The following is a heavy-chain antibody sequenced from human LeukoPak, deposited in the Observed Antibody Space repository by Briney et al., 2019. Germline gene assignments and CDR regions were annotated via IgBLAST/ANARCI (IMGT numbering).Heavy chain of an antibody. Sequence: SETLSLTCTISGGSISSGSYYWSWIRQPAGKGLEWIGRINTSGSTNYNPSLKSRVTISVDTSKNQFSLKLSSVTAADTAVYYCARGYGGNPLDYWGQGTLVTVSS. J-gene: IGHJ4*02. D-gene: IGHD4-23*01. CDR1: GGSISSGSYY. V-gene: IGHV4-61*02. CDR2: INTSGST. CDR3: ARGYGGNPLDY.